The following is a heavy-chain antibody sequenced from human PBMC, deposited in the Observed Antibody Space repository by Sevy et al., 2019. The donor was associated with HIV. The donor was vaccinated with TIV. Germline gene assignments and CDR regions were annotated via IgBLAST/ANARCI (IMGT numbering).Heavy chain of an antibody. CDR1: GFTFSNYG. D-gene: IGHD3-22*01. CDR3: ARGGDFNDRSAKRDFDY. CDR2: IWNCGSNK. Sequence: GGSLRLSCAASGFTFSNYGMHWVRQAPGKGLEWVAVIWNCGSNKYYADYVKGRFTIFRDNSKNTQYLQMNSLRVEDTDVYFCARGGDFNDRSAKRDFDYWGQGTLVTVSS. J-gene: IGHJ4*02. V-gene: IGHV3-33*01.